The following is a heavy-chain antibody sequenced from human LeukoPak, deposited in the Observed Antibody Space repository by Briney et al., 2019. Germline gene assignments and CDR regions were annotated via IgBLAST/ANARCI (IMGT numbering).Heavy chain of an antibody. D-gene: IGHD5-18*01. CDR1: GGSISSYY. Sequence: SETLSLTCTVSGGSISSYYWSWLRQPPGKGLEWIGYIYYSGSTNYNPSLKSRVTISVDTSKNQFSLKLSSVTAADTAVYYCARVGTAMVTSVWGKGTTVTISS. J-gene: IGHJ6*04. CDR2: IYYSGST. V-gene: IGHV4-59*01. CDR3: ARVGTAMVTSV.